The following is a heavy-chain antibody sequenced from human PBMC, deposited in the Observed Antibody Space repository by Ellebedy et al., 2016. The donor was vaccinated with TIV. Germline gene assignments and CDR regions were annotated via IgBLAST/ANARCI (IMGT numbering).Heavy chain of an antibody. CDR3: AASYCGGDCYCDY. CDR1: GGTFSSYA. V-gene: IGHV1-69*13. CDR2: IIPIFGTA. J-gene: IGHJ4*02. Sequence: SVKVSXXASGGTFSSYAISWVRQAPGQGLEWMGGIIPIFGTANYAQKFQGRVTITADESTSTAYMELSSLRSEDTAVYYCAASYCGGDCYCDYWGQGTLVTVSS. D-gene: IGHD2-21*02.